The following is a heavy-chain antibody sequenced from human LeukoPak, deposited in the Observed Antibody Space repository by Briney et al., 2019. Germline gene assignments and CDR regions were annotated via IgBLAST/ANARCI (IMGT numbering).Heavy chain of an antibody. CDR3: ARRPYYYDSLDY. CDR1: GFTFSSYE. V-gene: IGHV3-48*03. J-gene: IGHJ4*02. CDR2: ISSSGSTI. D-gene: IGHD3-22*01. Sequence: GGSLRLSCTTSGFTFSSYEMNWVRQAPGKGLEWVSYISSSGSTIYYADSVKGRFTISRDNAKNSLYLQMNSLRAEDTAVYYCARRPYYYDSLDYWGQGTLVTVSS.